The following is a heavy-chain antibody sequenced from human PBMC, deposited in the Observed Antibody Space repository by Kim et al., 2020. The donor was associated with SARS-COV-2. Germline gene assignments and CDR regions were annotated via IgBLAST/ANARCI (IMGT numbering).Heavy chain of an antibody. J-gene: IGHJ1*01. CDR3: AKSSRHGYYVLDD. Sequence: SETLSLTCTVSGASISAEHWTWIRRAPGKGLEWIALFSYSGLTYYNPSLERRLTTSMDTTAGQISLTLRSVTPADTAIYYCAKSSRHGYYVLDDWGQGPLVT. CDR2: FSYSGLT. V-gene: IGHV4-59*01. CDR1: GASISAEH. D-gene: IGHD3-3*01.